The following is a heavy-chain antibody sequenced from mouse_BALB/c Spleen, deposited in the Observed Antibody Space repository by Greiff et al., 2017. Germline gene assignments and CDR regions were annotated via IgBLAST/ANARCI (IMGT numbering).Heavy chain of an antibody. J-gene: IGHJ4*01. CDR2: INPGSGGT. D-gene: IGHD2-3*01. Sequence: QVQLQQSGAELVRPGTSVKVSCKASGYAFTNYLIEWVKQRPGQGLEWIGVINPGSGGTNYNEKFKGKATLTADKSSSTAYMQLSSLTSDDSAVYFCAKYDPYAMGYWGEGNSVTVSS. CDR1: GYAFTNYL. CDR3: AKYDPYAMGY. V-gene: IGHV1-54*01.